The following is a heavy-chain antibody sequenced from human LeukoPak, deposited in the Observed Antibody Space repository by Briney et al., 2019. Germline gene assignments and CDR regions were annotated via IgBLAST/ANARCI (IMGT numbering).Heavy chain of an antibody. J-gene: IGHJ4*02. CDR3: ARVAKERVGGVYYFDY. V-gene: IGHV3-13*01. Sequence: GGSLRLSCAASGFTFSDYDMHWVRQATGKGLEWVSAIGIAGDTYYTGSVKGRFTISRENAKNSLYLQMNSLRAGDTAVYYCARVAKERVGGVYYFDYWGQGTLVTVSS. CDR2: IGIAGDT. D-gene: IGHD1-1*01. CDR1: GFTFSDYD.